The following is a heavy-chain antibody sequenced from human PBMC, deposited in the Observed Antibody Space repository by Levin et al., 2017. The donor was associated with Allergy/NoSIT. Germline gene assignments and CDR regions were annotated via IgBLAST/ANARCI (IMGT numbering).Heavy chain of an antibody. CDR1: GYTFTTYG. Sequence: GASVKVSCKASGYTFTTYGISWVRQAPGQGLEYMGWISAYNGDTNYVQMLQGRVTLTTDTSTSTAYMELRSLRSDDTAVYYCARKGTGQAFDIWGQGTMVIVSS. CDR2: ISAYNGDT. J-gene: IGHJ3*02. V-gene: IGHV1-18*01. CDR3: ARKGTGQAFDI. D-gene: IGHD3/OR15-3a*01.